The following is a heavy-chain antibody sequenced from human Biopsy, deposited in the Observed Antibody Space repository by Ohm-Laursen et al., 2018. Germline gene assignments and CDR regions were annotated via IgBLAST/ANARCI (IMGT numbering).Heavy chain of an antibody. CDR2: IYSSGST. CDR1: GGSISSDY. D-gene: IGHD6-19*01. J-gene: IGHJ6*02. Sequence: SDTLSLTCTVSGGSISSDYWSWIRQPPGKGLEWIGHIYSSGSTNYNPSLKSRVTMSVDTSKNQFSLRLNSVTAADTAVYYCARATNSAGWPYYYFYGMDVWGQGTTVTVSS. CDR3: ARATNSAGWPYYYFYGMDV. V-gene: IGHV4-59*07.